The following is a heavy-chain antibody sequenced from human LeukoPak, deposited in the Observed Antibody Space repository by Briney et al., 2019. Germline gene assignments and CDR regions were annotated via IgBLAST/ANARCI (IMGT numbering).Heavy chain of an antibody. J-gene: IGHJ5*02. CDR3: ARQHIVVVTASESWFDP. Sequence: SETLSLTCTVSGGFISSYYWSWIRQPPGKGLEWIGYIYYSGSTNYNPSLKSRVTISVDTSKNQFSLKLSSVTAADTAVYYCARQHIVVVTASESWFDPWGQGTLVTVSS. V-gene: IGHV4-59*01. CDR2: IYYSGST. D-gene: IGHD2-21*02. CDR1: GGFISSYY.